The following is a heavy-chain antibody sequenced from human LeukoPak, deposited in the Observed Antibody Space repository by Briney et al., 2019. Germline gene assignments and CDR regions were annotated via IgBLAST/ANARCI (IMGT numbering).Heavy chain of an antibody. V-gene: IGHV3-48*04. Sequence: GGSLRLSCAASGFTFSNYWMHWVRQAPGKGLEWVSYISSSGSTIYYADSVKGRFTISRDSAKSSLYLQMNSLRAEDTAVYYCARVIVGAPNKAFDIWGQGTMVTVSS. CDR2: ISSSGSTI. CDR3: ARVIVGAPNKAFDI. D-gene: IGHD1-26*01. J-gene: IGHJ3*02. CDR1: GFTFSNYW.